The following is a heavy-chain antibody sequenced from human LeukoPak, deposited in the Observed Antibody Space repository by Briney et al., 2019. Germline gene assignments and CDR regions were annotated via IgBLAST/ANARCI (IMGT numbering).Heavy chain of an antibody. V-gene: IGHV3-23*01. D-gene: IGHD5-12*01. Sequence: GGSLRLPCAASGFTFSSFAMSWVRQAPGKGLEWVSAISASDTSTYYADSVKGRFTISRDNSKSTLYLQMNSLSADDTAVYYCAKARATIYYFDCWGQGTLVTVSS. J-gene: IGHJ4*02. CDR1: GFTFSSFA. CDR2: ISASDTST. CDR3: AKARATIYYFDC.